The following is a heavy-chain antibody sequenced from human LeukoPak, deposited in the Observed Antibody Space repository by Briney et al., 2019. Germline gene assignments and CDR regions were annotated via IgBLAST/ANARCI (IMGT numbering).Heavy chain of an antibody. V-gene: IGHV1-18*01. CDR3: ARIRYYYDTTGYFPYYFDY. CDR1: GYTFTTYG. D-gene: IGHD3-22*01. CDR2: ISTYNGNT. J-gene: IGHJ4*02. Sequence: ASAKVSCKASGYTFTTYGITWVRQAPGQGLEWMGWISTYNGNTNYAQKLQGRVTMTTDTSTNTAYMELRSLRSDDTAVYYCARIRYYYDTTGYFPYYFDYWGQGTLVTVSS.